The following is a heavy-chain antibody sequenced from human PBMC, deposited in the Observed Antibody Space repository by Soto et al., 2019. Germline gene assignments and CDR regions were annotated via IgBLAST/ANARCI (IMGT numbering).Heavy chain of an antibody. CDR3: ARGGGSYFDYYYMDV. CDR1: GGSISSYY. CDR2: IYYSGST. V-gene: IGHV4-59*01. J-gene: IGHJ6*03. Sequence: SETLSLTCNVSGGSISSYYWSWIRQPPGKGLEWIGYIYYSGSTNYNPSLKSRVTISVDTSKNQFSLKLSSVTAADTAVYYCARGGGSYFDYYYMDVWGKGTTVTVSS. D-gene: IGHD3-10*01.